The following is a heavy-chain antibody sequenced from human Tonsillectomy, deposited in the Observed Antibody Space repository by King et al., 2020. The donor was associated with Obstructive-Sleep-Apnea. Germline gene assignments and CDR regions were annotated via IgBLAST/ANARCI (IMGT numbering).Heavy chain of an antibody. Sequence: VQLVESGAEVKKPGASLKVSCKASGYTFTGYYMHWVRQDPGQGLEWIGWIKPKSGGKNHAQKFQGRVTMTRETSIITAYMELSRLRSYDTAVYYCARDGSSGWYDYWGQGTLVTVSS. D-gene: IGHD6-19*01. J-gene: IGHJ4*02. CDR2: IKPKSGGK. V-gene: IGHV1-2*02. CDR3: ARDGSSGWYDY. CDR1: GYTFTGYY.